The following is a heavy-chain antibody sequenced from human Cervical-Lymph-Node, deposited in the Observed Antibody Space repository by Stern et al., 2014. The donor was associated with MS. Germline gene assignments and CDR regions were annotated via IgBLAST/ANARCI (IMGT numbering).Heavy chain of an antibody. CDR1: GFTFSTYA. D-gene: IGHD5-12*01. CDR3: AGAPLWWLRDY. V-gene: IGHV3-30*09. Sequence: QVQLVESGGGVVKPGRSLRLSCAASGFTFSTYAMHWARQAPGKGLEGLAVVSYDGGNKYYADSVRGRFAISRDNSKNTLYLQMNSLRAEDTAVYYCAGAPLWWLRDYWGQGTLVTVSS. CDR2: VSYDGGNK. J-gene: IGHJ4*02.